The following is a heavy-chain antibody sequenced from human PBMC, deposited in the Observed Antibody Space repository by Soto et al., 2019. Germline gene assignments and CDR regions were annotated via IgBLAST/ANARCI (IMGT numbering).Heavy chain of an antibody. CDR3: ARDRRRGTMVRGVIMNLSYGMDV. D-gene: IGHD3-10*01. CDR2: IYSGGST. CDR1: GFTVSSNY. J-gene: IGHJ6*02. V-gene: IGHV3-66*01. Sequence: EVQLVESGGGLVQPGGSLRLSCAASGFTVSSNYMSWVRQAPGKGLEWVSVIYSGGSTYYADSVKGRLTISRDNSKNTLYLQMNSLRAEDTAVYYCARDRRRGTMVRGVIMNLSYGMDVWGQGTTVTVSS.